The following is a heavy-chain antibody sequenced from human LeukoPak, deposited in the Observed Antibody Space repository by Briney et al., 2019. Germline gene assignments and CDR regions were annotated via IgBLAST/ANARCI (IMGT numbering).Heavy chain of an antibody. D-gene: IGHD3-22*01. CDR1: GFTFSSYG. CDR3: ARDPYYYDSSGYFDY. Sequence: PGRSLRLSCAASGFTFSSYGMHWVRQAPGKGLEWVAVIWYDRSNKYYADSMKGRFTISRDNSKNTLYLQMNSLRAEDTAVYYCARDPYYYDSSGYFDYWGQGTLVTVSS. V-gene: IGHV3-33*01. CDR2: IWYDRSNK. J-gene: IGHJ4*02.